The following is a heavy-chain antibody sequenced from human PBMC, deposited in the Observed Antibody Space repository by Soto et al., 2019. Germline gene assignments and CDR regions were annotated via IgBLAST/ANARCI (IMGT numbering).Heavy chain of an antibody. J-gene: IGHJ3*02. D-gene: IGHD2-15*01. CDR1: GYTFTGYY. CDR3: ARVAPYCSGGSCYRDAFDI. CDR2: INPNSGGT. Sequence: ASVKVCCKASGYTFTGYYMHWVRQAPGQGLEWMGWINPNSGGTNYAQKFQGRVTMTRDTSISTAYMELSRLRSDDTAVYYCARVAPYCSGGSCYRDAFDIWGQGTMVTVSS. V-gene: IGHV1-2*02.